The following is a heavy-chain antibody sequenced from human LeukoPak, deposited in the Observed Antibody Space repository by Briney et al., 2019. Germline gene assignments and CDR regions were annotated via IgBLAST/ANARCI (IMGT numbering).Heavy chain of an antibody. CDR3: AKSNWFDP. J-gene: IGHJ5*02. Sequence: GGSLRLSCAGSGFTFSTYWMHWVRQAPGKGLVWVSRISTDGSSTFYADSVKGRFTISRDNAKNTLFLQMNSLRAEDTAVYYCAKSNWFDPWGQGTLVTVSS. V-gene: IGHV3-74*01. CDR1: GFTFSTYW. CDR2: ISTDGSST.